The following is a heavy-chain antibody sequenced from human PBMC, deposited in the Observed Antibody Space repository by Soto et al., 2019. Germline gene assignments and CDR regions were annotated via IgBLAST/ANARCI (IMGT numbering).Heavy chain of an antibody. V-gene: IGHV1-69*01. Sequence: QVQLVQSGAEVKKPGSSVKVSCKASGGTFSSYAISWVRQAPGQGLEWMGGIIPISDTTNYAQKFQGRVTITADESTSTPYMELSSLRSEDTAVYYCARSQGSSTSLDIYYYYYYGMDVWGQGTTVTVSS. D-gene: IGHD2-2*01. CDR2: IIPISDTT. CDR3: ARSQGSSTSLDIYYYYYYGMDV. J-gene: IGHJ6*02. CDR1: GGTFSSYA.